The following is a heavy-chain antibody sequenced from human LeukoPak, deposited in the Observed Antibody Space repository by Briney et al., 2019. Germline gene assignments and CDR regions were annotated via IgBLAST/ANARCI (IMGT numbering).Heavy chain of an antibody. CDR1: GGSFSHYY. D-gene: IGHD1-7*01. CDR2: INDGGTI. V-gene: IGHV4-34*01. Sequence: SETLSLTCAVYGGSFSHYYWRWIRQSPRMGLEWIAEINDGGTINYNPSLMSRVTISLDKSKNQFSLKLSSATAADTAVYYCARRWNYGRNYYIDVWGKGATVSVSS. CDR3: ARRWNYGRNYYIDV. J-gene: IGHJ6*03.